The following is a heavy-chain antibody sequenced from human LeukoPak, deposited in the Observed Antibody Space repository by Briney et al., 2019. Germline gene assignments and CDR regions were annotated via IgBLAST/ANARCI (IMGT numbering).Heavy chain of an antibody. D-gene: IGHD3-3*02. CDR1: GGSFSSGSYY. Sequence: SETLSLTCTVSGGSFSSGSYYWSWIRQPPGKGLEWIGYIYYSGSTNYNPSLKSRVTISVDTSKNQFSLKLSSVTAADTAVYYCARDSTGYWYFDLWGRGTLVSVSS. CDR3: ARDSTGYWYFDL. V-gene: IGHV4-61*01. CDR2: IYYSGST. J-gene: IGHJ2*01.